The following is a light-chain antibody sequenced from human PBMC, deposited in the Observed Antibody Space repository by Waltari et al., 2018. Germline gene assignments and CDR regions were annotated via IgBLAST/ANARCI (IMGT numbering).Light chain of an antibody. CDR3: TSYTRGSTF. CDR2: DVR. J-gene: IGLJ2*01. CDR1: SSDVGDFHY. V-gene: IGLV2-14*03. Sequence: QTALTQPASVSGSPGQSITISCTGTSSDVGDFHYVSWYQQHPGKAPKLIIYDVRYRPSGVSNRFSGSKSGNTASLSISGLQAEDEADYYCTSYTRGSTFFGGGTRLTVL.